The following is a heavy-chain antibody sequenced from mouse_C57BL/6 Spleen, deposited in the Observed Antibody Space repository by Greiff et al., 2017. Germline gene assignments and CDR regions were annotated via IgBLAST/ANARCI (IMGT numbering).Heavy chain of an antibody. CDR2: IHPKSGST. D-gene: IGHD2-2*01. Sequence: QVQLQQPGAELVKPGASVKLSCKASGYTFTSYWMHWVKQRPGQCLEWIGMIHPKSGSTNYNEKFKSKATLTVDKSSSTAYMQLSSLTSEDSAVYYYARRKDYGYDGFAYWGQETLVTVSA. CDR1: GYTFTSYW. J-gene: IGHJ3*01. V-gene: IGHV1-64*01. CDR3: ARRKDYGYDGFAY.